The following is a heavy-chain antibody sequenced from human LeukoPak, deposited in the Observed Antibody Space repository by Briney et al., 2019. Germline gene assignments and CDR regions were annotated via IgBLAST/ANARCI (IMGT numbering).Heavy chain of an antibody. CDR1: GFTFSSYG. J-gene: IGHJ4*02. CDR3: ARGGRGVWGSLDY. CDR2: ISYDGSNK. Sequence: GGSLRLSCAASGFTFSSYGIHWVRQAPGKGLEWVAVISYDGSNKYNVDSVKGRFTISRDNSKSTLYLQMNSLRAEDTAVYYCARGGRGVWGSLDYWGQGTLVTVSS. D-gene: IGHD3-16*01. V-gene: IGHV3-30*03.